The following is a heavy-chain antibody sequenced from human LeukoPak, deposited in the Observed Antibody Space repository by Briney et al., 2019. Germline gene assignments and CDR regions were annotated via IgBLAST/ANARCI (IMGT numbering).Heavy chain of an antibody. Sequence: PGGSLRLSCAASGFTFSSYVMHWVRQAPGKGLEWVAVISYDGSNKYYADSVKGRFTISRDNSKNTLYLQMNSLRAEDTAVYYCAKMVETSGSYNPPGYAFDIWGQGTMVTVSS. J-gene: IGHJ3*02. D-gene: IGHD1-26*01. CDR2: ISYDGSNK. CDR3: AKMVETSGSYNPPGYAFDI. CDR1: GFTFSSYV. V-gene: IGHV3-30*04.